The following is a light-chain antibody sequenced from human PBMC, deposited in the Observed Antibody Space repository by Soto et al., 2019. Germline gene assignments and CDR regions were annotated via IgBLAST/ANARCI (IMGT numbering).Light chain of an antibody. CDR2: KAS. CDR3: QHYNSYSEA. V-gene: IGKV1-5*03. Sequence: DIQMTQSPSTLSGSVGDGVTITCRASQTISSWLAWYQQKPGKAPKLLIYKASTLKSGVPSRFSGSGSGTEFTLTISSLQPDDFATYYCQHYNSYSEALGQGTKV. CDR1: QTISSW. J-gene: IGKJ1*01.